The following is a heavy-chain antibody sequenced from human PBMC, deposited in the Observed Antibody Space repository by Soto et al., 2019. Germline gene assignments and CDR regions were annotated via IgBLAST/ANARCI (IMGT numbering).Heavy chain of an antibody. CDR1: GDSISSYY. Sequence: SETLSLTCSASGDSISSYYWSWIRQPPGKGLEWIGHIYYSGSTNYNPSLKSRVTISVDTSKNQFSLKLNSVTAADTAVYYCARGYNYAPNWFDPWGQGTLVTVSS. J-gene: IGHJ5*02. CDR2: IYYSGST. V-gene: IGHV4-59*01. D-gene: IGHD5-18*01. CDR3: ARGYNYAPNWFDP.